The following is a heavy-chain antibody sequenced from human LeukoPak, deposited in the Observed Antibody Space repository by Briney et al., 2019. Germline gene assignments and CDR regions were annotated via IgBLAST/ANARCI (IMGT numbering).Heavy chain of an antibody. CDR1: GFTFSRYW. CDR3: AKDNYQRQPGTKPCFDY. D-gene: IGHD2-2*01. V-gene: IGHV3-74*01. CDR2: INPDGSTT. J-gene: IGHJ4*02. Sequence: PGGSLRLSCAASGFTFSRYWIHWVRQAPGKGLEWVSRINPDGSTTTYADSVKGRFTISRDNAKNTVYLQMNSLRAEDTAVYYCAKDNYQRQPGTKPCFDYWGQGTLVTVSS.